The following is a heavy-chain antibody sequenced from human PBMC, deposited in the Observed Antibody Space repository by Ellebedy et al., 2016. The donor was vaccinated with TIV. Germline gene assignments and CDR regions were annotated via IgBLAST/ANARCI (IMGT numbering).Heavy chain of an antibody. CDR2: IDWDDDK. CDR3: ARIYTGYSRAFDI. Sequence: SGPTLVKPTQTLTLTCTFSGFSLSTSGMCVSWIRQPPGKALEWLARIDWDDDKYYSTSMKTRLTISKDTSKNQVILTMTNMDPVDTATYYCARIYTGYSRAFDIWGQGTMVTVSS. J-gene: IGHJ3*02. V-gene: IGHV2-70*11. CDR1: GFSLSTSGMC. D-gene: IGHD2-15*01.